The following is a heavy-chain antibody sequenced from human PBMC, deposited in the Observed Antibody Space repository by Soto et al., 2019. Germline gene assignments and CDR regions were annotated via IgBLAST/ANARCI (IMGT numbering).Heavy chain of an antibody. CDR2: IYYSGST. V-gene: IGHV4-59*01. J-gene: IGHJ4*02. CDR3: ARDRDYYGSGSYDY. Sequence: SETLSLTCTVSGGSISSYYWSWIRQPPGKGLEWIGYIYYSGSTNYNPSLKSRVTISVDTSKNQFSLKLSSVTAADTAVYYCARDRDYYGSGSYDYWGQGTLVTVSS. D-gene: IGHD3-10*01. CDR1: GGSISSYY.